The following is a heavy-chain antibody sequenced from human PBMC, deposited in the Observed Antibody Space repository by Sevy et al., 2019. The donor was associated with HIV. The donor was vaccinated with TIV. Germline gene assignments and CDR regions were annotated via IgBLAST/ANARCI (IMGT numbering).Heavy chain of an antibody. D-gene: IGHD3-22*01. CDR1: GFSFSNYW. V-gene: IGHV3-7*01. CDR2: IKQDESEK. J-gene: IGHJ4*02. Sequence: GGSLRLSCAASGFSFSNYWMHWVRQAPGKGLEWVANIKQDESEKYYVASVKGRFTISRDNAKNSVYLERNSLRPEDTAIYYCAKGNSGSFDYWGQGTLVTVSS. CDR3: AKGNSGSFDY.